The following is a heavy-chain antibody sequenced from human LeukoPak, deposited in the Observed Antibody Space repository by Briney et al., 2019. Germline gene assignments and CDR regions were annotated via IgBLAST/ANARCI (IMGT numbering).Heavy chain of an antibody. CDR1: GGSISSSYYY. J-gene: IGHJ3*02. V-gene: IGHV4-39*01. Sequence: SETLSLTCTVSGGSISSSYYYWGWIRQPPGKGLEWIGSIYYSGSTFYNPSLKSRVTISVDTSRNQFSLKLSSVTAADTAVYYCARRGTTRGLGGFDIWGQGTVVTVSS. CDR2: IYYSGST. D-gene: IGHD1-1*01. CDR3: ARRGTTRGLGGFDI.